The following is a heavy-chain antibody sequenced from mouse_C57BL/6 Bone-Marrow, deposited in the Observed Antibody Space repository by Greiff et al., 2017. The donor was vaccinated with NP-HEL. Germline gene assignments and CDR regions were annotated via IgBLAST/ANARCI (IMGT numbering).Heavy chain of an antibody. CDR3: ARYYYGSSYGYAMDY. CDR2: IRNKANGYTT. CDR1: GFTFPDYY. J-gene: IGHJ4*01. Sequence: EVKLVESGGGLVQPGGFLGPSVAASGFTFPDYYLGWFRHPPGKALEWLGFIRNKANGYTTEYSASVKGRFTISRDNSQSILYLQMNALRAEDSATYYCARYYYGSSYGYAMDYWGQGTSVTVSS. V-gene: IGHV7-3*01. D-gene: IGHD1-1*01.